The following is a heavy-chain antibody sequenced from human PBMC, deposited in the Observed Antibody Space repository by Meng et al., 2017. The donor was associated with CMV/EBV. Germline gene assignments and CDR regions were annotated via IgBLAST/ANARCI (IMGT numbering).Heavy chain of an antibody. CDR3: TRHPLRGYSGYDPYYYYGMDV. Sequence: ETLSLTCAASGFTFSGSAMHWVRQASGKGLEWVGRIRSKANSYATAYAASVKGRFTISRDDSKNTAYLQMNSLKTEDTAVYYCTRHPLRGYSGYDPYYYYGMDVWGQGTTVTVSS. CDR1: GFTFSGSA. J-gene: IGHJ6*02. D-gene: IGHD5-12*01. CDR2: IRSKANSYAT. V-gene: IGHV3-73*01.